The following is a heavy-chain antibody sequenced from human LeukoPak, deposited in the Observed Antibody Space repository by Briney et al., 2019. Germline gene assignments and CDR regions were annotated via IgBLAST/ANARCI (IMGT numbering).Heavy chain of an antibody. D-gene: IGHD3-10*01. Sequence: GGSLRLSCVVSGITLSNYGMSWVRQAPGKGLEWVAGISDRGGSTNYADSVKGRFTISRDNSKNTLYLQMNSLRAEDTAVYYCAKDLGISGWSFDYWGQGTLVTVSS. CDR1: GITLSNYG. J-gene: IGHJ4*02. V-gene: IGHV3-23*01. CDR3: AKDLGISGWSFDY. CDR2: ISDRGGST.